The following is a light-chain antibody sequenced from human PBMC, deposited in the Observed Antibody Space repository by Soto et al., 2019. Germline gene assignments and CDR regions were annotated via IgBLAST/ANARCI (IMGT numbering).Light chain of an antibody. CDR3: QQCGSSGT. CDR2: DAS. Sequence: DIQMTQSPSTLSASVGDTVTITCRASQSVSGWLAWYQQKPGKAPRLLIYDASNRATGIPDRFSGSGSGTDFTLTISRLEPEDFAVYYCQQCGSSGTFGQGTKVDIK. J-gene: IGKJ1*01. CDR1: QSVSGW. V-gene: IGKV1-5*01.